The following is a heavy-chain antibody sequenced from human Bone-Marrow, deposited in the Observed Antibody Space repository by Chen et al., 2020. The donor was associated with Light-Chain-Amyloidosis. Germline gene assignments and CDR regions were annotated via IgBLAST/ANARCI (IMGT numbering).Heavy chain of an antibody. J-gene: IGHJ6*03. Sequence: QVQLVESGGGVVQPGGSLRLSCAASGFTVSSYGMHWVRQAPGKGLEWVAFIRYDESNKYYADSVKRRFTISRDNSKNTLYLQINSLRAEDTAVYYCAKSDRPPSLYYYYYYMDVWGKGTTVTVSS. V-gene: IGHV3-30*02. CDR2: IRYDESNK. D-gene: IGHD6-6*01. CDR1: GFTVSSYG. CDR3: AKSDRPPSLYYYYYYMDV.